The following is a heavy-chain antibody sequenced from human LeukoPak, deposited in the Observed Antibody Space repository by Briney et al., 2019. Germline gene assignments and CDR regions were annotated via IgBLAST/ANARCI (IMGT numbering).Heavy chain of an antibody. V-gene: IGHV4-34*01. J-gene: IGHJ4*02. D-gene: IGHD2-21*02. CDR3: ARGSMAYCGGGCYRDRDY. Sequence: SDTQSLPCGLYVHSFNGYHWIGPRQPPGKGLEWIGEINHSGSTNYNPSLKSRVTISVDTSKNQFSLNLSSVTAADTAVYYCARGSMAYCGGGCYRDRDYWGKGTLVTVSS. CDR1: VHSFNGYH. CDR2: INHSGST.